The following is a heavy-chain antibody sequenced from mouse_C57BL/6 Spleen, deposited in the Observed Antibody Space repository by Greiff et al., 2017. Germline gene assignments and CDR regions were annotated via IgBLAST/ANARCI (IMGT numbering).Heavy chain of an antibody. CDR2: INPSTGGT. CDR3: ARYYGSSYVEDYYAMDY. V-gene: IGHV1-42*01. CDR1: GYSFTGYY. D-gene: IGHD1-1*01. Sequence: VQLQQSGPELVKPGASVKISCKASGYSFTGYYMNWVKQSPEKSLEWIGEINPSTGGTTYNQKFKAKATLTVDKSYSTAYRQLKRLTSEDSAVTCCARYYGSSYVEDYYAMDYWGQGTSVTVSS. J-gene: IGHJ4*01.